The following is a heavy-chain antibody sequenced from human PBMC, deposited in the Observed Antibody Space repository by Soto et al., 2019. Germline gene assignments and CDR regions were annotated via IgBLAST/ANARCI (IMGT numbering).Heavy chain of an antibody. D-gene: IGHD3-10*01. CDR2: IYPGDSDT. V-gene: IGHV5-51*01. J-gene: IGHJ6*02. Sequence: GESLKISCKGSGYSFTSYWIGWVRQMTGKGLECMEIIYPGDSDTRYSASFQGQVTISADKSISTAYLQWSSLKASDTAMYYCAGGGVRGVITRTRDYYGMDVWGQGTTVTVSS. CDR1: GYSFTSYW. CDR3: AGGGVRGVITRTRDYYGMDV.